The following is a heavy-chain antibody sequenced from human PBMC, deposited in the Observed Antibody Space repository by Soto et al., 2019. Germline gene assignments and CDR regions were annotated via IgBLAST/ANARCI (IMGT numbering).Heavy chain of an antibody. CDR1: GGTFVSYA. D-gene: IGHD2-2*01. CDR2: IIPITGTA. V-gene: IGHV1-69*01. Sequence: QVQLVQSGPEVKKPGSSVKVSCTASGGTFVSYAISCVRQAPGQGPEWMGGIIPITGTANYAQKFQDRVTITAEEASRTAPMQPSSLRSEDTAVCYFARSQGSSTSLEIYYYYYYGMDVWGQGTTVTVSS. CDR3: ARSQGSSTSLEIYYYYYYGMDV. J-gene: IGHJ6*02.